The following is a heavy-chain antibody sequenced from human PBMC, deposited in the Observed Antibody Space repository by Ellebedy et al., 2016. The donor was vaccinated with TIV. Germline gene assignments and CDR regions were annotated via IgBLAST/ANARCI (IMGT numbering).Heavy chain of an antibody. J-gene: IGHJ3*02. CDR1: GGSFSGYY. CDR2: INHSGST. Sequence: SETLSLXXAVYGGSFSGYYWSWIRQPPGKGLEWIGEINHSGSTNYNPSLKSRVTISVDTSKNQFSLKLSSVTAADTAVYYCARDLIAATRVHAFDIWGQGTMVTVSS. CDR3: ARDLIAATRVHAFDI. V-gene: IGHV4-34*01. D-gene: IGHD2-15*01.